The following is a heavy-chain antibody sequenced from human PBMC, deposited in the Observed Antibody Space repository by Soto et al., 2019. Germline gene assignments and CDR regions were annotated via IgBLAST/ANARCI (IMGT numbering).Heavy chain of an antibody. Sequence: ASVKVSCKASGGTFSSYAISWVRQAPGQGLEWMGGIIPIFGTANYAQKFQGRVTITADESTSTAYMELSSLRSEDTAVYYCARDPYSSTTVTIMDYWGQGTLVTVSS. V-gene: IGHV1-69*13. CDR3: ARDPYSSTTVTIMDY. CDR2: IIPIFGTA. D-gene: IGHD4-17*01. CDR1: GGTFSSYA. J-gene: IGHJ4*02.